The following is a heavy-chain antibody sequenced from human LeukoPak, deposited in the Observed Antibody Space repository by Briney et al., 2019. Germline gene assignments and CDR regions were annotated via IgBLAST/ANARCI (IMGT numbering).Heavy chain of an antibody. V-gene: IGHV4-31*03. Sequence: SQTLSLTCTVSGGSISSGGYYWSWIRQHPGKGLEWIGYIYYSGSTYYNPSLKSRVTISVGTSKNQFSLKLSSVTAADTAVYYCARDRSYYYYMDVWGKGTTVTVSS. CDR2: IYYSGST. J-gene: IGHJ6*03. CDR1: GGSISSGGYY. CDR3: ARDRSYYYYMDV.